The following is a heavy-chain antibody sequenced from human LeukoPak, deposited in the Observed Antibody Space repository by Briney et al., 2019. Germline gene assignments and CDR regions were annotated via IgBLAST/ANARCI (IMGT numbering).Heavy chain of an antibody. Sequence: ASVKVSCEASGGTYNNYAITWVRQAPGQGLEWVGGILPAFGTSNYAQRFQGRVTITADESTGTTYMELSSLRSEDTAVYYCARDHRGFYYGSGNYYYLDVWDKGTTVTVSS. CDR2: ILPAFGTS. CDR3: ARDHRGFYYGSGNYYYLDV. J-gene: IGHJ6*03. V-gene: IGHV1-69*13. CDR1: GGTYNNYA. D-gene: IGHD3-10*01.